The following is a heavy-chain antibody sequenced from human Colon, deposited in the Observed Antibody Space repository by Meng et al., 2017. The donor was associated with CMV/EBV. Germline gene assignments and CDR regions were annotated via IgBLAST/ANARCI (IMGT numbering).Heavy chain of an antibody. V-gene: IGHV3-7*01. CDR2: IKQDGSEK. D-gene: IGHD3-3*01. CDR3: ARDARLKFFPYD. J-gene: IGHJ4*02. Sequence: GESLKISCAASGFTFSSYWMSWVRQTPGKGLEWVANIKQDGSEKYHVDSVKGRFTISRDNAKNSVYLQMNSLRAEDTAVYYCARDARLKFFPYDWGQGTLVTVSS. CDR1: GFTFSSYW.